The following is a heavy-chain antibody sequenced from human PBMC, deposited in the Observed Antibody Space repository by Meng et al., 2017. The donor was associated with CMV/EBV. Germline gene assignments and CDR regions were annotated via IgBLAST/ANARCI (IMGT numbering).Heavy chain of an antibody. D-gene: IGHD1-20*01. V-gene: IGHV1-2*02. J-gene: IGHJ6*02. CDR1: GYTFTGYY. CDR2: INPNSGGT. CDR3: ASSYNWNYYYGMDV. Sequence: ASVKVPCKASGYTFTGYYMHWVRQAPGQGLEWMGWINPNSGGTNYAQKFQGRVTMTRDTSISTAYMELSRLRSDDTAVYYCASSYNWNYYYGMDVWGQGTTVTVSS.